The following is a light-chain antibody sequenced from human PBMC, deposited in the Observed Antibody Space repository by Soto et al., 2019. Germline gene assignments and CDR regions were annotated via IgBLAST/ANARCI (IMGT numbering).Light chain of an antibody. CDR1: QSIGSW. CDR3: QQYNSFSPYT. V-gene: IGKV1-5*01. Sequence: DIPMTQSPATRSSFVGDRITITCRASQSIGSWLAWYQQKPGKAPKLLISYASSLESGVPSRFSGSGSGTEFTLTISSLQPDDFATYFCQQYNSFSPYTFGQGTKLEIK. J-gene: IGKJ2*01. CDR2: YAS.